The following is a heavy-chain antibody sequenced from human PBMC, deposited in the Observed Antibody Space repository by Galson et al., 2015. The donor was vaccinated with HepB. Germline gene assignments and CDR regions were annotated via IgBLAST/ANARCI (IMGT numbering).Heavy chain of an antibody. Sequence: SLRLSCAASGFTFSNAWMSWVRQAPGKGLEWVGRIKSKTDGGTTDYAAPVKGRFTISREDSKNTLYLQMNSLKTEDTAVYYCTTDEQWLVTLDYWGQGTLVTVSS. CDR1: GFTFSNAW. V-gene: IGHV3-15*01. J-gene: IGHJ4*02. CDR2: IKSKTDGGTT. D-gene: IGHD6-19*01. CDR3: TTDEQWLVTLDY.